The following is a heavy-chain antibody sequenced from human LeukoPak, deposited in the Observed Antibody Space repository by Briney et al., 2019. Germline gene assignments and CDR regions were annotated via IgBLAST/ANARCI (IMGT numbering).Heavy chain of an antibody. Sequence: GGSLRLSCAGSGFTISTFGMNWVRQAPGKGLEWVSPISSSSTYIYYADSLQGRFTISRDNAKNSLYLQMNSLRVEDTAVYYCARDRYGGSGYAGDAFDIWGQGTVVTVSS. CDR1: GFTISTFG. J-gene: IGHJ3*02. CDR3: ARDRYGGSGYAGDAFDI. CDR2: ISSSSTYI. V-gene: IGHV3-21*01. D-gene: IGHD5-12*01.